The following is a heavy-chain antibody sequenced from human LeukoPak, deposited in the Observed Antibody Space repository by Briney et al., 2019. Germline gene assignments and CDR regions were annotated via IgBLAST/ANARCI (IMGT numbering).Heavy chain of an antibody. CDR1: GFTFSSYA. D-gene: IGHD4-17*01. J-gene: IGHJ4*02. CDR3: ARDGVDYGDSGGY. V-gene: IGHV3-30*04. CDR2: ISYDGSNK. Sequence: GGSLRLSRAASGFTFSSYAMHWVRQAPGKGLEWVAVISYDGSNKYYADSVKGRFTVSRDNSKNTLYLQMNSLRAEDTAVYYCARDGVDYGDSGGYWGQGTLVTVSS.